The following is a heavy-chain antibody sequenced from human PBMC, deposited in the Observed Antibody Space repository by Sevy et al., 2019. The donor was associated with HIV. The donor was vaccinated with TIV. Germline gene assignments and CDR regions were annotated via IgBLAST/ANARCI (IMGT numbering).Heavy chain of an antibody. CDR2: ISSSSSTI. D-gene: IGHD3-22*01. CDR3: ARDSQARYYYDSSGYWYFDL. J-gene: IGHJ2*01. V-gene: IGHV3-48*02. CDR1: EFTFSSYS. Sequence: GGSLRLSCAASEFTFSSYSMNWVRQAPGKGLEWVSYISSSSSTIYYADSVKGRFTISRDNAKNSLYLQMNSLRDEDTAVYYCARDSQARYYYDSSGYWYFDLWGRGTLVTVSS.